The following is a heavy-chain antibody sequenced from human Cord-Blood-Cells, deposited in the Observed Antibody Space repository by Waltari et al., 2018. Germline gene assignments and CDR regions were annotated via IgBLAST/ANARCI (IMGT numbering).Heavy chain of an antibody. CDR3: ARVKSSSSFAFDI. D-gene: IGHD6-6*01. CDR2: ISSSSSYI. V-gene: IGHV3-21*01. CDR1: GFTFSSDS. J-gene: IGHJ3*02. Sequence: EVQLVESGGGLVKPGGSLRLHCAASGFTFSSDSMNWVGQAPGKGLEWVSSISSSSSYIYYADSVKGRFTISRDNAKNSLYLQMNSLRAEDTAVYYCARVKSSSSFAFDIWGQGTMVTVSS.